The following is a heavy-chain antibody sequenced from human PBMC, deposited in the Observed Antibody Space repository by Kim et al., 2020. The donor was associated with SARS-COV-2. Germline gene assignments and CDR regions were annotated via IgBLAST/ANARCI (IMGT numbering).Heavy chain of an antibody. CDR1: GAVISSGGHQ. V-gene: IGHV4-31*03. J-gene: IGHJ1*01. CDR2: IDYTGVT. D-gene: IGHD1-1*01. CDR3: GRVDDDSTQLH. Sequence: SQTLSLTCTFSGAVISSGGHQWSWIRQFPGKGLEWIGYIDYTGVTYYKPSLKSRVSMLVDTTYNRFSLKVTSLTSADTAVYYCGRVDDDSTQLHWGRGTPVTVSS.